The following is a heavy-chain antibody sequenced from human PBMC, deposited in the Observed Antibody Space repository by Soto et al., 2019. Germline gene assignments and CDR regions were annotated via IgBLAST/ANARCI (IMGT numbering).Heavy chain of an antibody. J-gene: IGHJ3*02. CDR3: ARDFRDYGDENDAFDI. CDR2: ISAYNGNT. D-gene: IGHD4-17*01. Sequence: AKPTSKARVVGFKSSGLCSAQQSHKQGLEWMGWISAYNGNTNYAQKLQGRVTMTTDTSTSTAYMELRSLRSDDTAVYYCARDFRDYGDENDAFDIWGQGTMVTVSS. V-gene: IGHV1-18*01. CDR1: VVGFKSSG.